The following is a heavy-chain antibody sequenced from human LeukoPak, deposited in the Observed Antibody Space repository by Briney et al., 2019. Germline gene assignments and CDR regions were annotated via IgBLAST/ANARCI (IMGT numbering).Heavy chain of an antibody. CDR3: ARVGYSSGWYYYGMDV. D-gene: IGHD6-19*01. Sequence: GGSLRLSCAASGFTFSSYEMSWVRQAPGKGLEWVSYISSSGSTIYYADSVKGRFTISRDNAKSSLYLQMNSLRAEDTAVYYCARVGYSSGWYYYGMDVWGQGTTVTVSS. CDR2: ISSSGSTI. V-gene: IGHV3-48*03. CDR1: GFTFSSYE. J-gene: IGHJ6*02.